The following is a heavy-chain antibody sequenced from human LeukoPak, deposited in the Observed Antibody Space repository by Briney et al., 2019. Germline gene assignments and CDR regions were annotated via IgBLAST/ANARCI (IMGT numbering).Heavy chain of an antibody. J-gene: IGHJ4*02. CDR3: ATVRYLEF. V-gene: IGHV3-7*01. Sequence: GGSLRLSCVASGFTFSSNWMSWVRQAPGKGLEWVANMKQDGSEKYYVDSVKGRFTISRDNAKKSLYLQMNSLRAEDTAVYYCATVRYLEFWGQGILVTVSS. D-gene: IGHD3-3*01. CDR2: MKQDGSEK. CDR1: GFTFSSNW.